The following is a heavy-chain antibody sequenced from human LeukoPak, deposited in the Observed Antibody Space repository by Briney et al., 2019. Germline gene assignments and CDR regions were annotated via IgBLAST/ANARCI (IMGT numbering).Heavy chain of an antibody. CDR1: GFTFDDYA. D-gene: IGHD3-22*01. CDR2: ISWNSGSI. CDR3: AKGGYYYDSSGHAFDI. Sequence: GGSLRLSCAASGFTFDDYAMHWVRQAPGKGLEWVSGISWNSGSIGYADSVKGRFTISRDSAKNSLYLQMNSLRAEDMALYYCAKGGYYYDSSGHAFDIWGQGTMVTVSS. V-gene: IGHV3-9*03. J-gene: IGHJ3*02.